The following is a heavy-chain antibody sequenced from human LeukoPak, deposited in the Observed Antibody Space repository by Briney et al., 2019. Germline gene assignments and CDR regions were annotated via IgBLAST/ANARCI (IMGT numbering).Heavy chain of an antibody. CDR3: ARDGTPIYSSGWVYMDV. V-gene: IGHV3-48*03. Sequence: PGGSLRLSCAASGFSFSSYEMNWVRQAPGKGLEGISYISASGTLTHYADSVEGRFTISRDNTKNSLYLQMKSLRGDDTAVYYCARDGTPIYSSGWVYMDVWGKGTTVIVSS. CDR2: ISASGTLT. CDR1: GFSFSSYE. J-gene: IGHJ6*04. D-gene: IGHD6-25*01.